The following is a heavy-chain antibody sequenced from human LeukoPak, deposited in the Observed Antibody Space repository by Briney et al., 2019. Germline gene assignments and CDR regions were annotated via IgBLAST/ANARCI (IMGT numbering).Heavy chain of an antibody. V-gene: IGHV1-8*02. J-gene: IGHJ4*02. CDR3: ASHDDFWSGYSPFDY. CDR2: MNPNSGNT. CDR1: GYTFTSYD. D-gene: IGHD3-3*01. Sequence: ASVKVSCKASGYTFTSYDINWVRQATGQGLEWMGWMNPNSGNTGYAQKLQGRVTMTTDTSTSTAYMELRSLRSDDTAVYYCASHDDFWSGYSPFDYWGQGTLVTVSS.